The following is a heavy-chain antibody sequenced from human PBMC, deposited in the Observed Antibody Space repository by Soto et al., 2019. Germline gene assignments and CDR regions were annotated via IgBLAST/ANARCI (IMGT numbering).Heavy chain of an antibody. D-gene: IGHD6-13*01. CDR3: ASIAAAGKPHDY. J-gene: IGHJ4*02. CDR1: GGSFSGYY. V-gene: IGHV4-34*01. CDR2: INHSGST. Sequence: SETLSLTCAVYGGSFSGYYWSWIRQPPGKGLEWIGEINHSGSTNYNPSLKSRVNISVDTSKNKFSLKLSSVTAADTAVYYCASIAAAGKPHDYWGQGTLVTVSS.